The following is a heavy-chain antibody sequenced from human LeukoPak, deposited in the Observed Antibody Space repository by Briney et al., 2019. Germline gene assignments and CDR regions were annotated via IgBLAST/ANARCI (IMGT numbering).Heavy chain of an antibody. CDR2: TNHSGST. CDR1: GGSFSGYY. Sequence: SETLSLTCAVYGGSFSGYYWSWIRQPLGKGLEWIGETNHSGSTNYDPSLKSRVTISVDTSKNQFSLKLSSVTAADTAVYYCARGQFYGSGSYPTYYYYYYGMDVWGQGTTVTVSS. V-gene: IGHV4-34*01. D-gene: IGHD3-10*01. CDR3: ARGQFYGSGSYPTYYYYYYGMDV. J-gene: IGHJ6*02.